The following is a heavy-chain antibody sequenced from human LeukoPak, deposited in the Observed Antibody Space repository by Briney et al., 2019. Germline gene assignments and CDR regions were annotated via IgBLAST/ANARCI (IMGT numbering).Heavy chain of an antibody. D-gene: IGHD3-3*01. CDR3: TTATYDFWSGYRR. Sequence: GGSLRLSCAASGFTFTSYAMSWVRQAPGKGLEWVSGISGGGTRTYYTDSVKGRFTISRDNSKNTLYLQMNSLRAEDTAVYYCTTATYDFWSGYRRWGQGTLVTVSS. J-gene: IGHJ4*02. V-gene: IGHV3-23*01. CDR1: GFTFTSYA. CDR2: ISGGGTRT.